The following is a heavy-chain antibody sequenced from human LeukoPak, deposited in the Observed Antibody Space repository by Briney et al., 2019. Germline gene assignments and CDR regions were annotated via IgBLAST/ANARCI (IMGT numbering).Heavy chain of an antibody. Sequence: SEXXSLTCAVYGGSFSGYYWSWIRQPPGKGLEWIGEINHSGSTNYNPSLKSRVTISVDTSKDQFSLKLSSVTAADTAVYYCARGFVLRYFDWFSYFDYWGQGTLVTVSS. J-gene: IGHJ4*02. CDR2: INHSGST. CDR1: GGSFSGYY. V-gene: IGHV4-34*01. CDR3: ARGFVLRYFDWFSYFDY. D-gene: IGHD3-9*01.